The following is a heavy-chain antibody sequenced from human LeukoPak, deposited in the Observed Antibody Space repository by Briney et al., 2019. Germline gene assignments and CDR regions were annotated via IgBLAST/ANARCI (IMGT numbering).Heavy chain of an antibody. J-gene: IGHJ4*02. D-gene: IGHD5-18*01. CDR2: INHSGST. Sequence: SETLSLTCAVYGGSLSGYYWSWIRQPPGKGLEWIGEINHSGSTNYNPSLKSRVTISVDTSKNQFSLKLSSVTAADTAVYYCARGVGYSYGLSPFDYWGQGTLVTVSS. CDR1: GGSLSGYY. V-gene: IGHV4-34*01. CDR3: ARGVGYSYGLSPFDY.